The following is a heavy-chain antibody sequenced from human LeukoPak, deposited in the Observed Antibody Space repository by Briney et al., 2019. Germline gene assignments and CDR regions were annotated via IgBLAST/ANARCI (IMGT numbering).Heavy chain of an antibody. CDR1: GDSVSVKSDV. CDR2: TYYRSKWIN. D-gene: IGHD3-9*01. Sequence: SQTLSLTCAISGDSVSVKSDVWNWIRQSPSRGLEWLGRTYYRSKWINDYATSVKSRIIISPDTSKNQFSLHLNSVTPEDTAVYYCARDADWAHDAFDIWGQGTMVTVSS. J-gene: IGHJ3*02. V-gene: IGHV6-1*01. CDR3: ARDADWAHDAFDI.